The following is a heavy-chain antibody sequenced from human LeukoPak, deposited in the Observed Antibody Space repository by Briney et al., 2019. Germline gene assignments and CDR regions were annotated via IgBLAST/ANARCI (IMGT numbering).Heavy chain of an antibody. Sequence: SEALSLTCTVSGGSISSYYWSWIRQPAGKGLEWIGRIYTSGSTNYNPSLKSRVTISVDTSKNQFSLKLSSVTAADTAVYYCASQPSSTHMDVWGKGTTVTVSS. J-gene: IGHJ6*03. CDR1: GGSISSYY. CDR3: ASQPSSTHMDV. CDR2: IYTSGST. D-gene: IGHD2-2*01. V-gene: IGHV4-4*07.